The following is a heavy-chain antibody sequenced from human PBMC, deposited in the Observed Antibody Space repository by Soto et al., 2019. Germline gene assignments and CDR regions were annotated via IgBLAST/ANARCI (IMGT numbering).Heavy chain of an antibody. CDR1: GFTFSSYA. CDR3: AKDRRYYYGSGSSNYYYYYGMDV. J-gene: IGHJ6*02. Sequence: PVGSLRLSCAASGFTFSSYAMSWVRQAPGKGLEWVSAISGSGGSTYYADSVKGRFTISRDNSKNTLYLQMNSLRAEDTAVYYCAKDRRYYYGSGSSNYYYYYGMDVWGQGTTVTVSS. V-gene: IGHV3-23*01. CDR2: ISGSGGST. D-gene: IGHD3-10*01.